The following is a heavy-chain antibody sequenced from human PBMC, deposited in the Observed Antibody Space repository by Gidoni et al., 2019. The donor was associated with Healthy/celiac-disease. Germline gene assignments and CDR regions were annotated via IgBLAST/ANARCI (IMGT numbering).Heavy chain of an antibody. V-gene: IGHV3-7*03. CDR2: IKQEGSEK. CDR1: GFTFSRCC. CDR3: ARSIAVAGTDWGWYFDL. Sequence: EVQLVESGGGLVQPGWSLRLSCAPSGFTFSRCCMACVLPVTGQGCGWGRQAPGRGLGWVANIKQEGSEKYDLDSVKGRFTISRDNAKNSLYLQMNSLRAEDTAVYYCARSIAVAGTDWGWYFDLWGRGTLVTVSS. D-gene: IGHD6-19*01. J-gene: IGHJ2*01.